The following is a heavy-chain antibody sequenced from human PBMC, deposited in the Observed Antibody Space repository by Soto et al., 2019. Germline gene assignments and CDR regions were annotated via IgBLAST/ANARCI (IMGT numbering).Heavy chain of an antibody. CDR3: ARGRYCLTGRCFPNWFDS. CDR1: GDSISTVDYF. Sequence: SETLSLTCSVSGDSISTVDYFWAWIRQPPGQTLEYIGYIYKSATTYYNPSFESRVAISVDTSKSQFSLNVTSVTAADTAVYFCARGRYCLTGRCFPNWFDSWGQGALVTVSS. V-gene: IGHV4-30-4*01. J-gene: IGHJ5*01. CDR2: IYKSATT. D-gene: IGHD7-27*01.